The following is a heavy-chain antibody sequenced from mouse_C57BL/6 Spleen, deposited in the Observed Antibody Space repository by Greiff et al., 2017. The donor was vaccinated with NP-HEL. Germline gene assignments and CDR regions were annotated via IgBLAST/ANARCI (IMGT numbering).Heavy chain of an antibody. J-gene: IGHJ1*03. V-gene: IGHV1-64*01. CDR1: GYTFTSYW. CDR2: IHPNSGST. CDR3: ARSRITTGVATYWYFDV. Sequence: QVQLQQPGAELVKPGASVKLSCKASGYTFTSYWMHWVKQRPGQGLEWIGMIHPNSGSTNYNEKFKSKATLTVDKSSSTAYMQLSSLTSEDSAVYYCARSRITTGVATYWYFDVWGTGTTVTVSS. D-gene: IGHD1-1*01.